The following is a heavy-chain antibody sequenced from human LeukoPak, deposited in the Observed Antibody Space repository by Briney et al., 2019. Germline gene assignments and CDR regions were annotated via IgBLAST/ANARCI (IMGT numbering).Heavy chain of an antibody. CDR1: GYTFTCYY. CDR3: ASQYYYDSSGYYYPY. Sequence: GASVKVSCKASGYTFTCYYMHWVRQAPGQGLEWMGRINPNSGGTNYAQKFQGRVTMTRDTSISTAYMELSRLRSDDTAVYYCASQYYYDSSGYYYPYWGQGTLVTVSS. J-gene: IGHJ4*02. D-gene: IGHD3-22*01. V-gene: IGHV1-2*06. CDR2: INPNSGGT.